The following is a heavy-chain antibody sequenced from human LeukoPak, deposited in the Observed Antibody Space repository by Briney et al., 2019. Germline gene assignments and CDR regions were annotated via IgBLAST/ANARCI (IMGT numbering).Heavy chain of an antibody. CDR2: ISSTSSTI. V-gene: IGHV3-48*01. J-gene: IGHJ4*02. CDR1: GFTFSSYY. CDR3: ARDQGCSSTSCYLFDY. D-gene: IGHD2-2*01. Sequence: GGSLRLSCAASGFTFSSYYMNWVRQAPGKGLEWVSYISSTSSTICYAASVKGRFTISRDNAKNSLYLQMNTLRAEDTAVYYCARDQGCSSTSCYLFDYWGQGTLVTVSS.